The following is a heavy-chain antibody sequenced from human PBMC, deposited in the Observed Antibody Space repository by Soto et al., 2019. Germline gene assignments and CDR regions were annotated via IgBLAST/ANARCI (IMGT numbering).Heavy chain of an antibody. J-gene: IGHJ5*02. V-gene: IGHV4-59*08. CDR2: IYYGGST. Sequence: PSETLSLTCTVSGDSISTDYWSWIRQSPGKGLEWIGFIYYGGSTNYNPSLKSRVTISVDTPKNQFSLKLSSATAADTAVYYCARSVFPWGQGTLVTVSS. CDR1: GDSISTDY. CDR3: ARSVFP.